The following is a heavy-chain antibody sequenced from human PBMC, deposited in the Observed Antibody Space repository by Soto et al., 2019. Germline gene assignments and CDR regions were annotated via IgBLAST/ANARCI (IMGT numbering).Heavy chain of an antibody. CDR2: INSDGSST. D-gene: IGHD3-3*01. J-gene: IGHJ6*03. CDR3: ARANFWSGYRYYYYMDV. V-gene: IGHV3-74*01. CDR1: GFTFSSYW. Sequence: EVQLVESGGGLVQPGGSLRLSCAASGFTFSSYWMHWVRQAPGKGLVWVSRINSDGSSTSYADSVKGRFTISRDNAKNTLYLQMMSLRAEDTAVYYCARANFWSGYRYYYYMDVWGKGTTVTVSS.